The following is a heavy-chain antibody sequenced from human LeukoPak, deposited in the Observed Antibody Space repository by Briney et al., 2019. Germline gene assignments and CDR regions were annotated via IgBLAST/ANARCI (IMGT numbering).Heavy chain of an antibody. CDR2: VYYSGST. V-gene: IGHV4-59*01. CDR3: ARYDWGKYFDY. Sequence: SETLSLTCTVSGGSISPYYWSWVRQPPGKGLEWIGYVYYSGSTNYNPSLKSRVTMSVDTSKNQFSLKLGSVTAADTAVYYCARYDWGKYFDYWGQGTLVTVSS. D-gene: IGHD3-16*01. CDR1: GGSISPYY. J-gene: IGHJ4*02.